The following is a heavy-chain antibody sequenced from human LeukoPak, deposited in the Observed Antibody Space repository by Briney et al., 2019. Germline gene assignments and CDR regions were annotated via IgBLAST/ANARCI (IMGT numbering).Heavy chain of an antibody. V-gene: IGHV1-24*01. D-gene: IGHD6-13*01. CDR2: FDPEDGET. CDR1: GYTLTELS. J-gene: IGHJ4*02. Sequence: ASVKVSCKVSGYTLTELSMHWVRQAPGKGLEWMGGFDPEDGETIYAQKFQGRVTMTEDTSTDTAYMELSSLRSEDTAVYYCATVPTYSSSWHPWDYWGQGTLVTVSS. CDR3: ATVPTYSSSWHPWDY.